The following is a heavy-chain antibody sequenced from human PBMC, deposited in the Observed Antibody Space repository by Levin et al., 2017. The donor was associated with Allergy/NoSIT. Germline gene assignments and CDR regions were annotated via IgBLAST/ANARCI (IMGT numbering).Heavy chain of an antibody. CDR2: IYYSGST. D-gene: IGHD2/OR15-2a*01. V-gene: IGHV4-39*01. CDR1: GGSISSSSYY. J-gene: IGHJ4*02. Sequence: SETLSLTCTVSGGSISSSSYYWGWIRQPPGKGLEWIGSIYYSGSTYYNPSLKSRVTISVDTSKNQFSLKLSSVTAADTAVYYCARHRRFQGHFDWGQGTLVTVSS. CDR3: ARHRRFQGHFD.